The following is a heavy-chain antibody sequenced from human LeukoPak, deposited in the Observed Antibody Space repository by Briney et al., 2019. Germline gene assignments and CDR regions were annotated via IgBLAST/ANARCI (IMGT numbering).Heavy chain of an antibody. D-gene: IGHD3-16*02. CDR1: GGSISSYY. Sequence: KPSETLSLTCTVSGGSISSYYWSWIRQPPGKGLEWIGEINHSGSTNYNPSLKSRVTISVDTSKNQFSLKLSSVTAADTAVYYCARGLDDYIWGSYRYTRTIPFDYWGQGTLVTVSS. J-gene: IGHJ4*02. CDR2: INHSGST. V-gene: IGHV4-34*01. CDR3: ARGLDDYIWGSYRYTRTIPFDY.